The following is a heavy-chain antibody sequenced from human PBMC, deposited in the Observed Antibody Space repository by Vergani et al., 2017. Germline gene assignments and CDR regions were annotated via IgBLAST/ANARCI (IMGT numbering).Heavy chain of an antibody. Sequence: QVQLQESGPGLVKPSQTLSLTCTVSGGSISSGSYYWSWTRQPAGKGLEWIGRIYTSGSTNYTPSLKSRVTMSVDTSKNQFSLKLSSVTAADTAVYYCATRVTIFGVVTDYWGQGTLVTVSS. D-gene: IGHD3-3*01. CDR1: GGSISSGSYY. J-gene: IGHJ4*02. CDR3: ATRVTIFGVVTDY. CDR2: IYTSGST. V-gene: IGHV4-61*02.